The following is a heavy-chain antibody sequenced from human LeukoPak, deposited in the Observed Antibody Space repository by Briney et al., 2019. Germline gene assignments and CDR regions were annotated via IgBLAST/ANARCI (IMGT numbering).Heavy chain of an antibody. V-gene: IGHV3-48*01. D-gene: IGHD4-4*01. CDR2: ISSSSSTI. J-gene: IGHJ6*02. Sequence: GGSLRLSCAASGFTFSSYSMNWVRQAPGKGLEWVSYISSSSSTIYYADSVKGRFTISRDNAKNSLYLQMNSLRAEDTALYYCAKDTEQYYYYGMDVWGQGTTVTVSS. CDR3: AKDTEQYYYYGMDV. CDR1: GFTFSSYS.